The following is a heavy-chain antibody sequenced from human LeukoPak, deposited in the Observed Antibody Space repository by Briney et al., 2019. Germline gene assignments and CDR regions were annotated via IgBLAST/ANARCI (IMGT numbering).Heavy chain of an antibody. D-gene: IGHD6-13*01. J-gene: IGHJ4*02. CDR3: ARVGSSWRYFDY. V-gene: IGHV3-53*01. CDR1: GFTFSSYS. CDR2: IYSGGST. Sequence: GGSLRLSCAASGFTFSSYSMNWVRQAPGKGLEWVSVIYSGGSTYYADSVKGRFTISRDNSKNTLYLQMNSLRAEDTAVYYCARVGSSWRYFDYWGQGTLVTVSS.